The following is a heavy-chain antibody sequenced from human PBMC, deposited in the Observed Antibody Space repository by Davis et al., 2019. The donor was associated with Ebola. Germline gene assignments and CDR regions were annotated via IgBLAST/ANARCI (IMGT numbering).Heavy chain of an antibody. CDR3: ARGGAVAGNYYFDY. CDR1: GFTFSSYS. D-gene: IGHD6-19*01. V-gene: IGHV3-21*01. J-gene: IGHJ4*02. CDR2: ISSSSSYI. Sequence: GGSLRLSCAASGFTFSSYSMNWVRQAPGKGLEWVSSISSSSSYIYYADSVKGRFTISRDNAKNSLYLQMNSLRDEDTAVYYCARGGAVAGNYYFDYWGQGTLVTVSS.